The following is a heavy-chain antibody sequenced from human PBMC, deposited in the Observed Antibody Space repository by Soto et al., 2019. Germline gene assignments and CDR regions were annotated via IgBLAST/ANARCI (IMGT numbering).Heavy chain of an antibody. J-gene: IGHJ5*02. CDR3: ARDLDSGSYRGWFDP. Sequence: EVQLVESGGGLVQPGGSLRLSCAASGFTFSSYSMNWVRQAPGKGLEWVSYISSSSSTIYYADSVKGRFTISRDNAKNSLYLQMNSLRDEDTAVYYCARDLDSGSYRGWFDPWGQGPLVTVSS. V-gene: IGHV3-48*02. D-gene: IGHD1-26*01. CDR1: GFTFSSYS. CDR2: ISSSSSTI.